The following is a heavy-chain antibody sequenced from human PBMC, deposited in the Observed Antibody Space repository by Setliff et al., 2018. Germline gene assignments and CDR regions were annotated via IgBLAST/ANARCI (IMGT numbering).Heavy chain of an antibody. J-gene: IGHJ3*02. Sequence: SQTLSLPCAISGDSVSSNGAAWNWIRQSPSGGLEWLGRTFYRSKWYYDYALSVKSRITVNPDTSKNQFSLHLNSVTTEDTAVYYCARDSELGLDALDIWGQGTMVTVSS. CDR2: TFYRSKWYY. V-gene: IGHV6-1*01. D-gene: IGHD7-27*01. CDR3: ARDSELGLDALDI. CDR1: GDSVSSNGAA.